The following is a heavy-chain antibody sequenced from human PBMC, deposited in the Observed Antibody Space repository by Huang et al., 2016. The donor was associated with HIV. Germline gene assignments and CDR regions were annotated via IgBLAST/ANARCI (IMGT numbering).Heavy chain of an antibody. CDR3: ARQWTILEWLLGLDV. CDR1: GGSFTGNY. Sequence: QMQLQQRGAGLLKPSETLSLTCGVSGGSFTGNYLTWIRQAPGKGLEWIGEVNNSEATNYNPSLNGPGTISLDKSNRELSLNLRSVTAADTAVYYCARQWTILEWLLGLDVWGQGTTVIVSS. J-gene: IGHJ6*02. V-gene: IGHV4-34*02. CDR2: VNNSEAT. D-gene: IGHD3-3*01.